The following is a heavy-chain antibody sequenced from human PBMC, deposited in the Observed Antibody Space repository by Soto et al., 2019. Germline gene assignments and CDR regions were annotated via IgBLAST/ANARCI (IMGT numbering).Heavy chain of an antibody. J-gene: IGHJ5*02. Sequence: GASVKVSCKASGGTFSSYAISWVRQAPGQGLEWMGGIIPIFGTANYAQKFQGRVTITADESTSTAYMELSSLRSEDTAVYYCARGKGIADAGTEYNWLDPWGQGTLVTVYS. CDR1: GGTFSSYA. CDR2: IIPIFGTA. V-gene: IGHV1-69*13. D-gene: IGHD6-13*01. CDR3: ARGKGIADAGTEYNWLDP.